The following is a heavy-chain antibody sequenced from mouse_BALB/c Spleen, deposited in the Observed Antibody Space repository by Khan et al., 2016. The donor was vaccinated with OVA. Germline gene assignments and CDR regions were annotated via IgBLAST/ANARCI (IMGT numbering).Heavy chain of an antibody. CDR3: ARRDYYGSSSFAY. V-gene: IGHV1S136*01. D-gene: IGHD1-1*01. Sequence: VHVKQSGPELVKPGASVKMSCKASGYTFTSYVMHWVKQKPGQGLEWIGYINPYNDGTKYNEKFKGKATLTSDKSSSTAYMELSSLTSEDSAVYYCARRDYYGSSSFAYWGQVTLVTVSA. CDR2: INPYNDGT. CDR1: GYTFTSYV. J-gene: IGHJ3*01.